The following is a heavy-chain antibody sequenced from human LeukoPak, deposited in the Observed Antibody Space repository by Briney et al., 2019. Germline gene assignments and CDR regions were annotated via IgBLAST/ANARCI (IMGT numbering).Heavy chain of an antibody. V-gene: IGHV1-2*06. CDR1: GYTFTGCF. CDR2: INPNNGGT. CDR3: ARDMVAVPYYYYYMDV. D-gene: IGHD2-15*01. J-gene: IGHJ6*03. Sequence: ASVPVSCQASGYTFTGCFMQGVGQAPAQGGAWMGRINPNNGGTNYAQKFQGRVTMTRDTSISTAYMELSRLRSDDTAVYYCARDMVAVPYYYYYMDVWGKGTTVTVSS.